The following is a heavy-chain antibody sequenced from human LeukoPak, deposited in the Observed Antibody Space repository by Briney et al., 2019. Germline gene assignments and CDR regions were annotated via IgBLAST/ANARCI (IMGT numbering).Heavy chain of an antibody. D-gene: IGHD2/OR15-2a*01. CDR1: GFTLSTYS. Sequence: GGSLRLSCAASGFTLSTYSMNWVRQAPGKGLEWVSSISISSTYIYYADSVKGRFTISRDNAKNSLFLHMNSLRAEDTAVYYCARIRVSSYYGMDIWGQGTTVTVSS. CDR2: ISISSTYI. V-gene: IGHV3-21*04. J-gene: IGHJ6*02. CDR3: ARIRVSSYYGMDI.